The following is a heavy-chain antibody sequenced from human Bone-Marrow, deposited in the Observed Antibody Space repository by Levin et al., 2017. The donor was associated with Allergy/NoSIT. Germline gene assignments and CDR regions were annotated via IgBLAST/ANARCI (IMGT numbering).Heavy chain of an antibody. CDR1: GYSFSNND. CDR3: AVGKSYYEFSSGYPNRFDP. J-gene: IGHJ5*02. Sequence: PGESLKISCKASGYSFSNNDINWVRQATGHGLEWLGWMNPNNGNTVYAQKFQDRVTMTKNTSISTVYMELSSLRSEDTAEYYCAVGKSYYEFSSGYPNRFDPWGQGTLVTVSS. V-gene: IGHV1-8*01. D-gene: IGHD3-3*01. CDR2: MNPNNGNT.